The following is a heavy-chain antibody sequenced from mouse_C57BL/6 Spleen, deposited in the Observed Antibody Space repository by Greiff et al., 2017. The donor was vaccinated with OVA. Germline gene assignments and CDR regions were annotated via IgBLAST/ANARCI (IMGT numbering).Heavy chain of an antibody. CDR1: GYTFTSYW. CDR2: IDPSDSYT. V-gene: IGHV1-69*02. D-gene: IGHD1-1*01. J-gene: IGHJ1*03. Sequence: QVQLQQSGAELVKPGASVKMSCKASGYTFTSYWITWVKQRPGQGLEWIGVIDPSDSYTNYNQKFKGKATLTVDTSSSTAYMQLSSLTSEDSAVYYCARADYYGSSYWYFDVWGTGTTVTVSS. CDR3: ARADYYGSSYWYFDV.